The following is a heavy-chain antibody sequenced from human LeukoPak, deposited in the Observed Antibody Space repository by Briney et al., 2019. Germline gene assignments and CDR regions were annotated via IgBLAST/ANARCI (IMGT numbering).Heavy chain of an antibody. CDR3: ASDPTSGWYDF. D-gene: IGHD3-3*01. Sequence: GGSLRLSCAASGFTVSSNYMSWVRQAPGKGLEWVSVIYSGGSTYYADSVKGRFTISRDNSKNTLYLQMNSLRAEDTAVYYCASDPTSGWYDFWGQGTLVTVSS. J-gene: IGHJ5*01. CDR1: GFTVSSNY. V-gene: IGHV3-53*01. CDR2: IYSGGST.